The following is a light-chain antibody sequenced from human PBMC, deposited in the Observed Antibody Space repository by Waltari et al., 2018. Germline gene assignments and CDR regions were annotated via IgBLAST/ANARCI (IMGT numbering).Light chain of an antibody. CDR2: GDT. V-gene: IGLV3-21*03. J-gene: IGLJ2*01. CDR3: QVWDSSGDHPV. CDR1: NIGTKT. Sequence: SYVLTQPPSVSVAPGKTARISCAGQNIGTKTVHWYQQKPGQAPVPVIYGDTVRPSGLPDRISGSATATLTIARVEAGDEADYYCQVWDSSGDHPVFGGGTRLTVL.